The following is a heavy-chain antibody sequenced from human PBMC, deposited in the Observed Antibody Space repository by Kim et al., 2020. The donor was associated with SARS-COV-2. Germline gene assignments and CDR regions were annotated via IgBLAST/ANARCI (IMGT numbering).Heavy chain of an antibody. D-gene: IGHD6-13*01. CDR3: ARSFKFRAAAAPGRVDY. CDR1: GFTFSDYY. J-gene: IGHJ4*02. Sequence: GGSLRLSCAASGFTFSDYYMSWIRQAPGKGLEWVSYISSSGSTIYYADSVKGRFTISRDNAKNSLYLQMNSLRAEDTAVYYCARSFKFRAAAAPGRVDYWGQGTLVTVSS. CDR2: ISSSGSTI. V-gene: IGHV3-11*01.